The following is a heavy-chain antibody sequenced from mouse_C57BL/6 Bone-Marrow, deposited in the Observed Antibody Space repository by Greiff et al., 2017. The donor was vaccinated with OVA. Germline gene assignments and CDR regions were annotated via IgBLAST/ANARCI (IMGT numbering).Heavy chain of an antibody. J-gene: IGHJ2*01. CDR3: ASYYYGSSYGDY. V-gene: IGHV1-19*01. CDR2: INPYNGGT. Sequence: VQLQQSGPVLVKPGASVTMSCKASGYTFTDYYMNWVKQSHGKSLEWIGVINPYNGGTSYNQKFKGKATLTVDKSSSTAYMELNSLTSEDSAVYYCASYYYGSSYGDYWGQGTTLTVSS. D-gene: IGHD1-1*01. CDR1: GYTFTDYY.